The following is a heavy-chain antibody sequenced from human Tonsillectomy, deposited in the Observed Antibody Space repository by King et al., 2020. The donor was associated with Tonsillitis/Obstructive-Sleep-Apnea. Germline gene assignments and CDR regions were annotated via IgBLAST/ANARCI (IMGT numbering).Heavy chain of an antibody. Sequence: DVQLVESGGGLVKPGGSLRLSCAASGVTFSNAWMSWVRQAPGKGLEWVGRIKSKTDGGTTDYAAPVKGRFTISRDDSKNTLYLQMNSLKTEDTAVYYCTTDAPVSHTLDYWGQGTLVTVSS. D-gene: IGHD2-2*02. CDR3: TTDAPVSHTLDY. V-gene: IGHV3-15*01. CDR2: IKSKTDGGTT. CDR1: GVTFSNAW. J-gene: IGHJ4*02.